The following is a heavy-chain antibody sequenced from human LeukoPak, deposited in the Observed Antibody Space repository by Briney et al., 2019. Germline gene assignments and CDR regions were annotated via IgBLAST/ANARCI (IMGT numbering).Heavy chain of an antibody. V-gene: IGHV4-34*01. CDR2: INDYTGDT. CDR3: ARGRIAKIVVVHSFSYGMDV. D-gene: IGHD3-22*01. J-gene: IGHJ6*02. CDR1: GGSFTDYL. Sequence: PSEALSVTCTVYGGSFTDYLWSGRRDSPGGGGGRGGEINDYTGDTNYNPSLNSRVSISLEKSKNQFSLELKSVTAADTAVYYCARGRIAKIVVVHSFSYGMDVWGQGTTVTVSS.